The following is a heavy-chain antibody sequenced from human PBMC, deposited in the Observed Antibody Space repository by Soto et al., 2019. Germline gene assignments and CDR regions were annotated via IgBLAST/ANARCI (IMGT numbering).Heavy chain of an antibody. J-gene: IGHJ4*02. CDR1: GGSFSGYY. CDR2: INHSGST. D-gene: IGHD3-10*01. V-gene: IGHV4-34*01. Sequence: SETLSLTCAVYGGSFSGYYWSWIRQPPGKGLEWIGEINHSGSTNYNPSLKSRVTISVDTSKNQFSLKLSSVTAADTAIYYCAREYHPHPAVPPPHYHFDSWGQGTLVTVSS. CDR3: AREYHPHPAVPPPHYHFDS.